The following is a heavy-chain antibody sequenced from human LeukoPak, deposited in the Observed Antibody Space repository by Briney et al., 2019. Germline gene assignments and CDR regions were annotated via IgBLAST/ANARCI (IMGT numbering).Heavy chain of an antibody. CDR1: GFTFSSYW. V-gene: IGHV3-7*01. CDR3: ARELVYGSGSYGMDV. Sequence: PGGSLRLSCSASGFTFSSYWMSWVRQAPGKGLEWVANIKQDGSQEYYLDSVKGRFTISRDNSKNTLYLQMNSLRAEDTAVYYCARELVYGSGSYGMDVWGQGTTVTVSS. CDR2: IKQDGSQE. D-gene: IGHD3-10*01. J-gene: IGHJ6*02.